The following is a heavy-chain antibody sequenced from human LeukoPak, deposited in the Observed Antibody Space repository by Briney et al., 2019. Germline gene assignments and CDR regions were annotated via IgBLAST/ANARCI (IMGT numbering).Heavy chain of an antibody. J-gene: IGHJ4*02. CDR3: ARGAVAADY. V-gene: IGHV4-34*01. Sequence: SETLSLTCAAYGGSFSGYYWSWIRQPPGKGLEWIGEINHSGSTNYNPSLKSRVTISVDTSKNQFSLKLSSVTAADTAVYYCARGAVAADYWGQGTLVTVSS. CDR1: GGSFSGYY. D-gene: IGHD6-19*01. CDR2: INHSGST.